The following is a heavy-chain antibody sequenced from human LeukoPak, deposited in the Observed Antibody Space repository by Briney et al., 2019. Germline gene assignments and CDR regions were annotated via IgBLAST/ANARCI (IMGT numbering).Heavy chain of an antibody. CDR3: ARDASDIVVVPAAVGPFDL. CDR2: ISGNGVST. Sequence: PGGSLRLSCAASGFTFSNYAMSWVRQTPGKGLEYLSVISGNGVSTHYATSVKGRFTISRDNSQNTLYLQMGSLRAEDMAVYYCARDASDIVVVPAAVGPFDLWGRGTLVTVSS. D-gene: IGHD2-2*01. V-gene: IGHV3-64*01. J-gene: IGHJ4*02. CDR1: GFTFSNYA.